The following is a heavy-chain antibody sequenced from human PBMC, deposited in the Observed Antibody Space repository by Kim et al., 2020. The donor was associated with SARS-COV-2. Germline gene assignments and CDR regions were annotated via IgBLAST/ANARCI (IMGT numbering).Heavy chain of an antibody. CDR1: GFAFSTYA. D-gene: IGHD6-13*01. J-gene: IGHJ4*02. CDR3: ATRRTVIAAVGV. CDR2: IGGSGTAT. V-gene: IGHV3-23*01. Sequence: GGSLRLSCAASGFAFSTYAMSWVRQAPGKGLEWVSAIGGSGTATYYADSVKGRFTISRDNSKNTLYLQMKSLRPEDTAVYYCATRRTVIAAVGVWGQGIL.